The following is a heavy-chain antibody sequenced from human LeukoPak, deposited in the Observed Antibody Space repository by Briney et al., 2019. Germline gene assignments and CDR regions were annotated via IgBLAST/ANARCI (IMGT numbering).Heavy chain of an antibody. J-gene: IGHJ4*02. CDR3: ARDRGGTGDFDY. CDR1: GYTFTSYA. D-gene: IGHD1-1*01. Sequence: ASVKVSCKASGYTFTSYAMHWVRRAPGLRLEWMGWINAGNGDTKYSQKFQGRVTIARDTSASTAYMELSSLRSEDTAVYYCARDRGGTGDFDYWGQGTLVTVSS. CDR2: INAGNGDT. V-gene: IGHV1-3*01.